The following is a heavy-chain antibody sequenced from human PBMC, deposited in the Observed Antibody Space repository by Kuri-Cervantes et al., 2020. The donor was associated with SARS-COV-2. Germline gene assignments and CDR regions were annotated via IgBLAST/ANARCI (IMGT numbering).Heavy chain of an antibody. CDR3: ARKRGWFDP. Sequence: ESLKISCTVSGGSISSYYWSWIRQPPGKGLEWIGYIYYSGSTNYNPSLKSRVTISVDTSKNQFSLKLSSVTAADTAVYYCARKRGWFDPWGQGTLVTVSS. D-gene: IGHD5-24*01. CDR2: IYYSGST. CDR1: GGSISSYY. J-gene: IGHJ5*02. V-gene: IGHV4-59*12.